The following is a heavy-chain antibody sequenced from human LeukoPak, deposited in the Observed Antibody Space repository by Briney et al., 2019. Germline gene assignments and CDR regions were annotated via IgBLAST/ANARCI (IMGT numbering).Heavy chain of an antibody. CDR2: INHSGST. J-gene: IGHJ2*01. CDR1: GGSFSGYY. Sequence: NPSETLSLTCAVYGGSFSGYYWSWIRQPPGKGLEWIGEINHSGSTNYNPSLKSRLTISVDTSKNQFSLKLTSVTAADTAVYYCARHLRSPGFDLWGRGTLVTVSS. V-gene: IGHV4-34*01. CDR3: ARHLRSPGFDL.